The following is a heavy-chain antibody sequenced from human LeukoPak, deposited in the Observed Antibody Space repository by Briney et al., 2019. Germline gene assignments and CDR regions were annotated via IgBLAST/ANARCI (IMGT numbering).Heavy chain of an antibody. CDR2: IYYSGST. V-gene: IGHV4-4*02. D-gene: IGHD3-16*01. J-gene: IGHJ6*03. Sequence: GSLRLSCAASGFTFSNAWMSWVRQPPGKGLEWIGSIYYSGSTYYNPSLKSRVTISVDTSKNQFSLKLSSVTAADTAVYYCARAGDNYYYYYMDVWGKGTTVTVSS. CDR1: GFTFSNAW. CDR3: ARAGDNYYYYYMDV.